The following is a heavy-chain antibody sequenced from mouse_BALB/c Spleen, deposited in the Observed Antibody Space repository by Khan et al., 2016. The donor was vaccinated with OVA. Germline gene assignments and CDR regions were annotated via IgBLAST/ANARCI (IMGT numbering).Heavy chain of an antibody. CDR3: AGSASYWFVDV. CDR2: INTYTGEP. Sequence: QIQLVQSGPELKKPGETVKISCKASGYTFTNYGMNWVTQAPGKGLKWMGWINTYTGEPTYADDFKGRFAFSLETSANTAYLPINNLKNEDTATYFCAGSASYWFVDVWGAGTTVTVSS. D-gene: IGHD6-1*01. J-gene: IGHJ1*01. V-gene: IGHV9-3-1*01. CDR1: GYTFTNYG.